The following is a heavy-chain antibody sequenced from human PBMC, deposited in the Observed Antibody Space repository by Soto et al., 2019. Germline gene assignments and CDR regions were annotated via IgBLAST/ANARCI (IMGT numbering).Heavy chain of an antibody. Sequence: PSETLSLTCAVSGYSISSGYYWGWIRQPPGKGLEWIGSIYHSGSTYYNPSLKSRVTISVDTSKNQFSLKLSSVTAADTAVYYCARDQRKYCRGGSCYSGRFDYWGQGTLVTVSS. J-gene: IGHJ4*02. CDR2: IYHSGST. V-gene: IGHV4-38-2*02. CDR3: ARDQRKYCRGGSCYSGRFDY. D-gene: IGHD2-15*01. CDR1: GYSISSGYY.